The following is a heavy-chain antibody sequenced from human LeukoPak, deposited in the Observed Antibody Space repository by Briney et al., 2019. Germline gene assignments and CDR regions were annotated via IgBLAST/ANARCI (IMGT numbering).Heavy chain of an antibody. D-gene: IGHD2-15*01. J-gene: IGHJ2*01. Sequence: PSETLSLTCAVYGWSFSGYYWSWVRQPPGKGLEWVGEINHSGSTNYNPSVESRDTISVDTAKNQFSLKLSSVTAADTVVYYCARGLWGIVVVVAATSYWYFDLWGRGTLVTVSS. CDR3: ARGLWGIVVVVAATSYWYFDL. CDR1: GWSFSGYY. CDR2: INHSGST. V-gene: IGHV4-34*01.